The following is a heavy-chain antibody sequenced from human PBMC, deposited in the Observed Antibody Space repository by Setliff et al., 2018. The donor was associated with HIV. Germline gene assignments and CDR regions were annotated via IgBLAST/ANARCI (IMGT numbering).Heavy chain of an antibody. CDR2: ISAYNGNT. Sequence: ASVKVSCKASGYSFISHGISWVRQAPGQGLEWMGWISAYNGNTNYAQKLQGRVTMTTEISTSTAYMELRSLRSDDTAVYYCAVLVGQLVPRYWGQGTLVTVSS. J-gene: IGHJ4*02. V-gene: IGHV1-18*01. CDR3: AVLVGQLVPRY. CDR1: GYSFISHG. D-gene: IGHD6-6*01.